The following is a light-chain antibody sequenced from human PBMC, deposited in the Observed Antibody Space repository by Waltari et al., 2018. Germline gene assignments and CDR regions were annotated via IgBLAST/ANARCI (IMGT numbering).Light chain of an antibody. Sequence: QLPGLAPRLLIYHNNNRPSGVPDRFSGSKSDTSASLAITGLQAEDEADYYCQSFDRSLTSWVFGGGTKLTVL. CDR2: HNN. V-gene: IGLV1-40*01. CDR3: QSFDRSLTSWV. J-gene: IGLJ3*02.